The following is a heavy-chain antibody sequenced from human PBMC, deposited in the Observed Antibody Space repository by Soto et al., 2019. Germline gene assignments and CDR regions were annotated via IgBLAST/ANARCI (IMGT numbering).Heavy chain of an antibody. D-gene: IGHD3-16*01. J-gene: IGHJ3*01. CDR2: IFGSGAHT. V-gene: IGHV3-23*01. Sequence: EVQLLESGGGLVQPGGSLRLSRSASGFTFSHYAMSWVRQAPGKGLQWVSTIFGSGAHTHYADSVKGRFGISRDNSNNMFFLEMNSLKDEDTAVYYCTREASSWGFAFDLWGQGTRVAGAS. CDR1: GFTFSHYA. CDR3: TREASSWGFAFDL.